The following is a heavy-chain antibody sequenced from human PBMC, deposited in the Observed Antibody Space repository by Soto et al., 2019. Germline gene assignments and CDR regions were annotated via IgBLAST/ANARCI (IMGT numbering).Heavy chain of an antibody. D-gene: IGHD3-16*02. CDR3: ARNIYRQGFKV. CDR2: MRADSGAS. J-gene: IGHJ4*02. Sequence: QVQLVQPGAEVRKPGASVRVSCEPSGDTFTNFDLNWVRQASGQGLEWIGWMRADSGASGHARKFQGRVSLTRDTSRSTAYMELSSLTAEDTATYYCARNIYRQGFKVWGRGTLVFVSS. CDR1: GDTFTNFD. V-gene: IGHV1-8*02.